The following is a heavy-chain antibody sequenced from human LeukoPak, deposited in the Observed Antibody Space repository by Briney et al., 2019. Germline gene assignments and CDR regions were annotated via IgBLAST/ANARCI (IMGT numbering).Heavy chain of an antibody. J-gene: IGHJ6*03. D-gene: IGHD2-15*01. CDR2: ISRSGSTK. CDR1: GFTFSDYN. V-gene: IGHV3-11*01. Sequence: GGSLRLSCAASGFTFSDYNMRWIRQSPGKGLEWVSSISRSGSTKYYADSVKGRFTISRDNAKNSLFLQMNSLRAEDTAVYYCARVLRYCSGGNCYSGGLGYMDVWGKGTTVTLSS. CDR3: ARVLRYCSGGNCYSGGLGYMDV.